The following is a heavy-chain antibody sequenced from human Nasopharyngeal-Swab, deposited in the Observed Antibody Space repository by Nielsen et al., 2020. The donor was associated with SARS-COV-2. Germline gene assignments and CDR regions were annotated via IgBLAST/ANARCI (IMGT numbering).Heavy chain of an antibody. D-gene: IGHD1-26*01. V-gene: IGHV3-48*02. Sequence: GESLKISCAASEFTMSRNGMHWVRQATGKGLEWVAYISSSSSTSYYADSVKGRFTISRDNPKNSLYLQMNSLRDEDTALYYCARDVAIVGATLEKWGQGTLVTVSS. CDR2: ISSSSSTS. CDR3: ARDVAIVGATLEK. CDR1: EFTMSRNG. J-gene: IGHJ4*02.